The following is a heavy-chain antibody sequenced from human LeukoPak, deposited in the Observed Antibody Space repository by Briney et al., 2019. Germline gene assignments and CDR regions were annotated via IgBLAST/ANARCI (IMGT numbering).Heavy chain of an antibody. D-gene: IGHD6-13*01. Sequence: SETLSLTCTVSGGSISSYYWSWIRQPPGKGLEWIGYIYYSGSTNYNPSLKSRVTISVDTSKNQFSLKLSSVTAADTAVYYCARRNSSSWYYFDYWGQGTLVTVSS. CDR3: ARRNSSSWYYFDY. CDR2: IYYSGST. V-gene: IGHV4-59*08. J-gene: IGHJ4*02. CDR1: GGSISSYY.